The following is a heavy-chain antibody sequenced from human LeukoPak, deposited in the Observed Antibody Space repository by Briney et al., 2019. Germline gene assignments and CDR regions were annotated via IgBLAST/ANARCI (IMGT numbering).Heavy chain of an antibody. CDR3: ARWEESDAFDI. CDR2: LYYSGST. CDR1: GFTFSSYW. V-gene: IGHV4-39*01. Sequence: GSLRLSCAASGFTFSSYWMSWVRQAPGKGLEWIGSLYYSGSTYYNPSLKSRVTISVDTSKNQLSLKLSSVTAADTALYYCARWEESDAFDIWGQGTMVTVSS. J-gene: IGHJ3*02. D-gene: IGHD1-26*01.